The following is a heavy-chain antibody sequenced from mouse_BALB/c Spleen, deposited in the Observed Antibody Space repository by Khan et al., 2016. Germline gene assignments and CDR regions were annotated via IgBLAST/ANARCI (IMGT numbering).Heavy chain of an antibody. CDR3: ARTGYYFDY. V-gene: IGHV7-3*02. CDR1: GFTFTDYY. CDR2: CRNKANGYTT. Sequence: EVELVESGGGLVQPGGSLRLSCSTSGFTFTDYYMSWVRQPPGKALEWLGFCRNKANGYTTEYSASEKGRFTIARDNSQSILYLQMNTLRAEDSATYYCARTGYYFDYWGQGTTLTVSS. J-gene: IGHJ2*01. D-gene: IGHD4-1*01.